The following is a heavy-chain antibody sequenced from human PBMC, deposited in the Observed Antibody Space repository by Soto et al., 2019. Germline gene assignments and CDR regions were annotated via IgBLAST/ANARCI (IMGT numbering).Heavy chain of an antibody. V-gene: IGHV4-59*12. Sequence: PSETLSLTCTVSGGSISSFHWNWIRQPPGKGLEWIGYIYFSGSTNYNPSLKSRVTMSVDTSKNQFSLKLSSVTAADTAVYYCARGKLSDYVWGSYRYHFDYWGQGTVVTVSS. D-gene: IGHD3-16*02. J-gene: IGHJ4*02. CDR2: IYFSGST. CDR1: GGSISSFH. CDR3: ARGKLSDYVWGSYRYHFDY.